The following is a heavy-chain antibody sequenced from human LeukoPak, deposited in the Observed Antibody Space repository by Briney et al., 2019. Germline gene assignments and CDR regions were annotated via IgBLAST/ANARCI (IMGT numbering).Heavy chain of an antibody. D-gene: IGHD3-10*01. Sequence: GGSLRLSCAASGFTFSSYAMHWVRQAPGKGLEWVAVISYDGSNKYYADSVKGRFTISRNNSKNTLYLQMNSLRAEDTAVYYCANTIGFGELEGNNYYYYMDVWGKGTTVTVSS. CDR1: GFTFSSYA. V-gene: IGHV3-30-3*01. CDR3: ANTIGFGELEGNNYYYYMDV. CDR2: ISYDGSNK. J-gene: IGHJ6*03.